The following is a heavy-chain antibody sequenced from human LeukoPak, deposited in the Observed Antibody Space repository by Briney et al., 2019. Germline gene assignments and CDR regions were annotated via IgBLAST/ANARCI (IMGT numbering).Heavy chain of an antibody. D-gene: IGHD6-19*01. CDR2: INPNSGGT. CDR1: GGTFSSYA. V-gene: IGHV1-2*02. Sequence: GASVKVSCKASGGTFSSYAISWVRQAPGQGLEWMGWINPNSGGTNYAQKFQGRVIMTRDTSISTVYMELSRLRSDDTAVYYCAKEKEWLANDAFDIWGQGTMVTVS. CDR3: AKEKEWLANDAFDI. J-gene: IGHJ3*02.